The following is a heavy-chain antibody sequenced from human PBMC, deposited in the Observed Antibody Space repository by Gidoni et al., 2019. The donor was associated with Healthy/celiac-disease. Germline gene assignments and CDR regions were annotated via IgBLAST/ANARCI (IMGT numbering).Heavy chain of an antibody. CDR3: ARTRSDTGAYFDY. CDR1: GFTFSSYS. J-gene: IGHJ4*02. CDR2: ISSSSSTI. D-gene: IGHD7-27*01. V-gene: IGHV3-48*01. Sequence: EVQLVESGGGLVQPGGSLRLSCAASGFTFSSYSMNWVRQAPGKGLEWVSYISSSSSTIYYADSVKCRFTISRDNAKNSLYLQMNSLRAEDTAVYYCARTRSDTGAYFDYWGQGTLVTVSS.